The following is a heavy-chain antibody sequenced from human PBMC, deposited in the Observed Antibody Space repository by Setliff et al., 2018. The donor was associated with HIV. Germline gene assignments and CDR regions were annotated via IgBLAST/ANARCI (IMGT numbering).Heavy chain of an antibody. CDR1: GFTFNSYG. Sequence: GGSLRLSCAASGFTFNSYGMHWVRQAPGKGLEWVAVMSYDGSNKYYADSVKGRFTTSRDNSNSTLSLQMNSLRAEDTAVHYCASGRYCSTTSCAEFDYWGQGALVTVSS. D-gene: IGHD2-2*01. V-gene: IGHV3-30*03. CDR3: ASGRYCSTTSCAEFDY. CDR2: MSYDGSNK. J-gene: IGHJ4*02.